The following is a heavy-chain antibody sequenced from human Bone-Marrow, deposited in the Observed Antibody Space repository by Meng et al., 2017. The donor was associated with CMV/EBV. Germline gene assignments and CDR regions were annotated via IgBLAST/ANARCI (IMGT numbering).Heavy chain of an antibody. CDR1: GFTFDDYA. V-gene: IGHV3-9*01. CDR2: ISWNSNRI. J-gene: IGHJ4*02. Sequence: GGSLRLSCAASGFTFDDYAMHWVRQAPGKGLEWVSGISWNSNRIGYADSVKGRFTISRDNAKNSLYLQMNSLRAEDTALYYCAKDSDIRTYYDFWSGYPEVGYFDSWGPGTLVTGSS. CDR3: AKDSDIRTYYDFWSGYPEVGYFDS. D-gene: IGHD3-3*01.